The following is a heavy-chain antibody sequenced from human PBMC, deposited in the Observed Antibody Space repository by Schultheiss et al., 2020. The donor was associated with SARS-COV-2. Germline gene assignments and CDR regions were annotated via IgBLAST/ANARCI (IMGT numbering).Heavy chain of an antibody. CDR1: GFTFDDYG. CDR2: INWNGGST. CDR3: AKGDGYCSSTSCSNI. V-gene: IGHV3-20*04. D-gene: IGHD2-2*01. J-gene: IGHJ3*02. Sequence: GGSLRLSCAASGFTFDDYGMSWVRQAPGKGLEWVSGINWNGGSTGYADSVKGRFTISRDNAKNSLYLQMNSLRAEDTAVYYCAKGDGYCSSTSCSNIWGQGTMVTVSS.